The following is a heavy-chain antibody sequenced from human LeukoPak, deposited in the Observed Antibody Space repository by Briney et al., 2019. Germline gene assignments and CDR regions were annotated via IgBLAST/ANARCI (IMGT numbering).Heavy chain of an antibody. J-gene: IGHJ4*02. CDR3: ARPPGYDSSGYYIDY. D-gene: IGHD3-22*01. Sequence: GESLKISCKGSGYSFTSYWIGWVRQMPGKGLEWMGIIYPGDSDTRYSSSFQGQVTISADKSISTAYLQWSSLKASDTAMYYCARPPGYDSSGYYIDYWGQGTLVTVSS. CDR2: IYPGDSDT. V-gene: IGHV5-51*01. CDR1: GYSFTSYW.